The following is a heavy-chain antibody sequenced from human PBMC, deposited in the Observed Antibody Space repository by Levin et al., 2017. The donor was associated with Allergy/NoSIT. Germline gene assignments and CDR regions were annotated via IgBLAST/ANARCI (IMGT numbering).Heavy chain of an antibody. CDR3: AKDMIWFGESLLSPIDY. Sequence: GASVKVSCAASGFTFSSYGMHWVRQAPGKGLEWVAVISYDGSNKYYADSVKGRFTISRDNSKNTLYLQMNSLRAEDTAVYYCAKDMIWFGESLLSPIDYWGQGTLVTVSS. CDR1: GFTFSSYG. J-gene: IGHJ4*02. CDR2: ISYDGSNK. D-gene: IGHD3-10*01. V-gene: IGHV3-30*18.